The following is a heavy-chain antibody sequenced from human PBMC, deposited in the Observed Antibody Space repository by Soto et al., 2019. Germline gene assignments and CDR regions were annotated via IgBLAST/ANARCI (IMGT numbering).Heavy chain of an antibody. Sequence: EVQLVESGGGLIQPGGSLRLSCAASGFTFSSNDMNWVRQPPGKGLEWVSLIYSSGSTSYADSVKGRFTISRDNSKNTLYLQMSSLRAEDTAVYYCATRPLLPGAPWGQGTMVTVSS. D-gene: IGHD3-22*01. V-gene: IGHV3-53*01. J-gene: IGHJ3*01. CDR1: GFTFSSND. CDR2: IYSSGST. CDR3: ATRPLLPGAP.